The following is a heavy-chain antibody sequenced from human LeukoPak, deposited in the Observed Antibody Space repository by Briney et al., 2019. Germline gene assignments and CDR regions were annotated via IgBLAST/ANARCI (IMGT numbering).Heavy chain of an antibody. Sequence: PGGSLRLSCAASGFRFSGFYMSWIRQAPGKGLEWVSYIGNGGTTLSYADSVKGRFTISWDNAKNSLSLQMNSLRVEDTAVYYCARRRDYMDVWGKGTTVTVSS. CDR3: ARRRDYMDV. V-gene: IGHV3-11*01. J-gene: IGHJ6*03. CDR1: GFRFSGFY. CDR2: IGNGGTTL.